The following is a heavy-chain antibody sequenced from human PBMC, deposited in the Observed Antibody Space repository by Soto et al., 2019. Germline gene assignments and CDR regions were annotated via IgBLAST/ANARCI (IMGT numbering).Heavy chain of an antibody. CDR1: GYTFTSYA. J-gene: IGHJ4*02. Sequence: GASVKVSCKASGYTFTSYAMHWVRQAPGQRLEWMGWINAGNGNTKYSQKFQGRVTITRDTSASTAYMELSSLRSEDTAVYYCARNGPIAVADFDYWGQGTLVTVSS. D-gene: IGHD6-19*01. V-gene: IGHV1-3*01. CDR3: ARNGPIAVADFDY. CDR2: INAGNGNT.